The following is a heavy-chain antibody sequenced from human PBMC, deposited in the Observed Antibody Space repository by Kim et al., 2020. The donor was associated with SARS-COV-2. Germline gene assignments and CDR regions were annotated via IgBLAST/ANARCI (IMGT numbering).Heavy chain of an antibody. V-gene: IGHV4-39*01. CDR2: MYYSGSA. Sequence: SETLSLTCTVSGGSISSSSYYWGWIRQPPGKGLEWIGSMYYSGSAYYNPSLKSRVTISVDTSKNQFSLKLSSVTAADTAVYYCVRHRGQWLRNSFDYWGQGTLVTVSS. CDR1: GGSISSSSYY. D-gene: IGHD5-12*01. CDR3: VRHRGQWLRNSFDY. J-gene: IGHJ4*02.